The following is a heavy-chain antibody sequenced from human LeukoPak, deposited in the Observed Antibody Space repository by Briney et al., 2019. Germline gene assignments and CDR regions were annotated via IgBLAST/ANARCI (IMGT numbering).Heavy chain of an antibody. CDR2: INPSGGST. CDR1: GYTFTDSY. D-gene: IGHD6-6*01. V-gene: IGHV1-46*01. CDR3: ARERSIAARHFDY. Sequence: ASVTVSCTASGYTFTDSYVHWVRQAPGQGLEWMGIINPSGGSTTYAQKFQGRVTMTRDTSTSTVYMELSSLRSEDTAVYYCARERSIAARHFDYWGQGTLVTVSS. J-gene: IGHJ4*02.